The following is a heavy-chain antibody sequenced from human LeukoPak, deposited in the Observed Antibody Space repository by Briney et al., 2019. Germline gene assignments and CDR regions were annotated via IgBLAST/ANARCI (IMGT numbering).Heavy chain of an antibody. J-gene: IGHJ5*02. Sequence: ASVKVSCKASGYTFTSYYMHWVRQAPGQGLEWMGIINPSGGSTNYAQILQGSVTMTTDTSTSTAYMELRSLRSDDTAVYYCARAGVISVYNWFDPWGQGTLVTVSS. V-gene: IGHV1-46*01. CDR1: GYTFTSYY. CDR2: INPSGGST. D-gene: IGHD2-21*01. CDR3: ARAGVISVYNWFDP.